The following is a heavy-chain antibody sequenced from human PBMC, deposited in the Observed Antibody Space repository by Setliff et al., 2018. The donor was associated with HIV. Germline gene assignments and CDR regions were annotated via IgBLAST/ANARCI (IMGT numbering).Heavy chain of an antibody. D-gene: IGHD3-22*01. CDR1: GGSISSGTYY. CDR3: AREGDYNFDNTGYLRGGYYYYYMDV. V-gene: IGHV4-61*02. CDR2: IYTSGST. J-gene: IGHJ6*03. Sequence: SETLSLTCTVSGGSISSGTYYWSWIRQPAGKGLEWIGRIYTSGSTDYNPSLKSRVTISVDTSKNQFSLKLSSVTAADTAVYYCAREGDYNFDNTGYLRGGYYYYYMDVWGKGTTVTVSS.